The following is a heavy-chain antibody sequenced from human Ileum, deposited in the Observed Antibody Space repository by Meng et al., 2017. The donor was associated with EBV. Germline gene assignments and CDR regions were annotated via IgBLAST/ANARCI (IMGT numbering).Heavy chain of an antibody. CDR3: ATGHWCSGGTCSFDN. Sequence: LRASGPGLVKPSELLLPMSTVSGGSVSTGIYYLSWIRQPPGKGLEWSGYIHYSESANYNSSLKSRVTISLDTAKNQFSLSLSSVTAADTAVYYCATGHWCSGGTCSFDNWGQGTLVTVSS. J-gene: IGHJ4*02. CDR1: GGSVSTGIYY. D-gene: IGHD2-15*01. V-gene: IGHV4-61*01. CDR2: IHYSESA.